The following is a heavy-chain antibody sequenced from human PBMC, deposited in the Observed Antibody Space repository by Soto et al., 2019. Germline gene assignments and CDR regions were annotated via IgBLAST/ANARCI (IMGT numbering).Heavy chain of an antibody. Sequence: GGPLRLSCAASGFTFSNYAMHWVRQAPGKGLEWVAVISYDGSNKYYADSMKGRFTISRDNSKNTLYLQINSLRAEDTAVYYCAREPLSTTRTYYGLDVWGQGTTVTVSS. V-gene: IGHV3-30-3*01. D-gene: IGHD2-2*01. J-gene: IGHJ6*02. CDR2: ISYDGSNK. CDR1: GFTFSNYA. CDR3: AREPLSTTRTYYGLDV.